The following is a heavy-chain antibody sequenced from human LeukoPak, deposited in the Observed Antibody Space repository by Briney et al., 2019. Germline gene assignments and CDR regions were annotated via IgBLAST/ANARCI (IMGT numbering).Heavy chain of an antibody. Sequence: GGSLRLSCAASGFTVSSNYMSWVRQAPGKGLEWVSVIYSGGSTYYADSVKGRFTISRDNSKNTLHLQMNSLRAEDTAVYYCARDRYGSESQDYYYYGMDVWGQGTTVTVSS. CDR1: GFTVSSNY. J-gene: IGHJ6*02. V-gene: IGHV3-53*01. D-gene: IGHD3-10*01. CDR3: ARDRYGSESQDYYYYGMDV. CDR2: IYSGGST.